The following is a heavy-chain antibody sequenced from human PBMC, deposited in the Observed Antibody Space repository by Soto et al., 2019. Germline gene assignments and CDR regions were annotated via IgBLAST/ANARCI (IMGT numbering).Heavy chain of an antibody. J-gene: IGHJ3*02. CDR1: GYTFTSYA. V-gene: IGHV1-3*01. Sequence: QVQLVQSGAEVKKPGASVKVSCKASGYTFTSYAMHWVRQAPGQRLEWMGWINAGNGNTKYSQKFQGRVTITRDTSASTAYMELSSLRSEDTAVDYCARDPTVTSRAFDIWGRGTMVTVSS. CDR2: INAGNGNT. D-gene: IGHD4-17*01. CDR3: ARDPTVTSRAFDI.